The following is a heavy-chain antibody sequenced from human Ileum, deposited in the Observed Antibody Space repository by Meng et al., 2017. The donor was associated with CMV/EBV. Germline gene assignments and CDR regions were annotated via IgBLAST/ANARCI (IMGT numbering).Heavy chain of an antibody. CDR2: VSGSSITT. Sequence: EVQLVESGGGLVQPGGSLRPSCVGSGFTFSSYALTWVRQAPGKGLEWVSTVSGSSITTYYADSVKGRFTISRDNYNDIVSLEMNSLRVEDTALYYCVKDHKDWGHGTLVTVSS. CDR1: GFTFSSYA. J-gene: IGHJ4*01. V-gene: IGHV3-23*04. CDR3: VKDHKD.